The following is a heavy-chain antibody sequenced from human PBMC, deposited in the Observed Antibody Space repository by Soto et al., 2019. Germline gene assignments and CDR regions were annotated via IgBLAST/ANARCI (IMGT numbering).Heavy chain of an antibody. Sequence: QVQLQESGPGLVKPSQTLSLICTVSGASMSSGGYYWTWIRQSPGKGLEWIGYIYYSGSTYYNPSLESRVAISLDTSRSQFSLTLHSVTAADTAIYYCARDRHNNFFDPWGQGTLVTVSS. V-gene: IGHV4-31*03. CDR3: ARDRHNNFFDP. CDR2: IYYSGST. J-gene: IGHJ5*02. CDR1: GASMSSGGYY. D-gene: IGHD6-6*01.